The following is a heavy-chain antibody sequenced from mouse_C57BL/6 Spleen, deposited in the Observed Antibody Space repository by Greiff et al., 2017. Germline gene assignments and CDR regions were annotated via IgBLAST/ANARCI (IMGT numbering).Heavy chain of an antibody. Sequence: VQRVESGPELVKPGASVKISCKASGYAFSSSWMNWVKQRPGKGLEWIGRIYPGDGDTNYNGKFKGKATLTADKSSSTAYMQLSSLTSEDSAVYFCAREGSYYYGSTAWFAYWGQGTLVTVSA. D-gene: IGHD1-1*01. CDR1: GYAFSSSW. CDR2: IYPGDGDT. V-gene: IGHV1-82*01. CDR3: AREGSYYYGSTAWFAY. J-gene: IGHJ3*01.